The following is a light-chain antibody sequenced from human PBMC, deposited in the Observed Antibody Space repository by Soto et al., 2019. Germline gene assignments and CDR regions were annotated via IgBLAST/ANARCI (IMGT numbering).Light chain of an antibody. CDR3: LSPAIRGTSWV. V-gene: IGLV3-25*02. CDR1: ALPKQF. CDR2: KDT. J-gene: IGLJ3*02. Sequence: SYELTQPPSMSVSPEQTARITCSGDALPKQFAYWYQQKPAQAPLLIIYKDTERPSGIPERFSGSNSGTTVTLTISGVQAEDEADYYCLSPAIRGTSWVFGGGTKLTVL.